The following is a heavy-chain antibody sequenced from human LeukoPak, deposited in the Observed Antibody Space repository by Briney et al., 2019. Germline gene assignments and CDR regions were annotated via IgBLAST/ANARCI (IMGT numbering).Heavy chain of an antibody. CDR3: ARGTYYYDSSGYFVY. J-gene: IGHJ4*02. V-gene: IGHV4-4*07. CDR1: GGSISSYY. D-gene: IGHD3-22*01. CDR2: IYTSGST. Sequence: SETLSLTCTVSGGSISSYYWSWIRQPAGKGLEWIGRIYTSGSTNYNPSLKSRVTMSVDTSKNQFSLKLSSVAAADTAVYYCARGTYYYDSSGYFVYWGQGTLVTVSS.